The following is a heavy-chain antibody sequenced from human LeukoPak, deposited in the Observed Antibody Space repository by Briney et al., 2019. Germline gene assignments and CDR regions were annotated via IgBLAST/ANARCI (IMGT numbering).Heavy chain of an antibody. CDR1: GGSISSNY. CDR3: ARVQQQLLPFDY. V-gene: IGHV4-59*01. D-gene: IGHD6-13*01. J-gene: IGHJ4*02. CDR2: IYYSGST. Sequence: KPSETLSLTCSVSGGSISSNYWSWIRQPPGKGLEWIGNIYYSGSTNYNPSLKSRVTISVDTSKHQFSLKLSSVTAADTAVYYCARVQQQLLPFDYWGQGILVTVSS.